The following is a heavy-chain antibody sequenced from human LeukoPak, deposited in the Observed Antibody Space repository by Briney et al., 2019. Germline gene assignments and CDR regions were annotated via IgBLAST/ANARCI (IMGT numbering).Heavy chain of an antibody. J-gene: IGHJ4*02. CDR3: AKVKYSSGWSLDY. CDR2: ISGSGGST. CDR1: GFTFSSYA. Sequence: GGSLRLSCAASGFTFSSYAMSWVRQAPGKGLEWVSAISGSGGSTYYADSVKGRFTISRDNSKNTLYLQVSSLRAEDTAVYYCAKVKYSSGWSLDYWGQGTLVTVSS. D-gene: IGHD6-19*01. V-gene: IGHV3-23*01.